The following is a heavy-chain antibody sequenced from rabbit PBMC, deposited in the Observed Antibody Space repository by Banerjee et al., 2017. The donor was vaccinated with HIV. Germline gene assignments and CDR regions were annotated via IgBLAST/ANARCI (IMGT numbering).Heavy chain of an antibody. CDR3: ARDLAAVTGWNFGL. V-gene: IGHV1S40*01. D-gene: IGHD7-1*01. CDR1: GIDFRSYYY. Sequence: LVKPGGTLTLTCKASGIDFRSYYYICWVRQAPGKGLEWIACIDTGSSGSTYYASWAKGRFTISKTSWTTVTLQMTSLTAADTATYFCARDLAAVTGWNFGLWGPGTLVTVS. CDR2: IDTGSSGST. J-gene: IGHJ6*01.